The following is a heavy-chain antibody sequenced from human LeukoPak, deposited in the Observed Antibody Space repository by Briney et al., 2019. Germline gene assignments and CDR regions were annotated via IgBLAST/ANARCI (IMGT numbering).Heavy chain of an antibody. CDR1: GFTFSNYG. J-gene: IGHJ4*02. Sequence: PGGSLRLSCAASGFTFSNYGMSWVRQAPGKGLEWVSIINNSGGSTYYADSVKGRFTISRDNSKNTLYLQMTSLRAEDMAVYYCAKDPCSGGSCYSADYWGQGTLVTVSS. CDR3: AKDPCSGGSCYSADY. CDR2: INNSGGST. V-gene: IGHV3-23*01. D-gene: IGHD2-15*01.